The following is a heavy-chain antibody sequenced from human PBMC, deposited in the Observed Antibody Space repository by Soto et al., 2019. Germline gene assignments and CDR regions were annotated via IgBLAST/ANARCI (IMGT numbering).Heavy chain of an antibody. D-gene: IGHD4-17*01. CDR2: IYPDDSEI. V-gene: IGHV5-51*01. CDR1: GYTFTNYW. J-gene: IGHJ3*02. Sequence: PGESLKISCKGSGYTFTNYWIGWVRQMPGKGLQWMGIIYPDDSEIRYSPSFQGQVTISADKSINTASLQWSSLKASDTAMYYCARQKDYDAFDIWGQGTMVTVS. CDR3: ARQKDYDAFDI.